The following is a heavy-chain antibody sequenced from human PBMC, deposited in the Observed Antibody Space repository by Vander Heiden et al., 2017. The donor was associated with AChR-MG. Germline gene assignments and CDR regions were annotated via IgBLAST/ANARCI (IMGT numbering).Heavy chain of an antibody. CDR2: ISGSGGRT. CDR1: GFTFSSYA. D-gene: IGHD3-3*01. CDR3: AKADTEWLDYGMDV. Sequence: EVQLLESGGGLVQPGGSLRLSCAASGFTFSSYAMSWVRQAPGKGLEWVSAISGSGGRTYYADSVKGRFTISRDNSKNTLYLQMNSLRAEDTAVYYCAKADTEWLDYGMDVWGQGTTVTVSS. J-gene: IGHJ6*02. V-gene: IGHV3-23*01.